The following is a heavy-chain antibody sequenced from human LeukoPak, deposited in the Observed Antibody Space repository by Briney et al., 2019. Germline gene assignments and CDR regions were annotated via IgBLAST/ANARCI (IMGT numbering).Heavy chain of an antibody. CDR3: AKEEKDFYDGSGYYPIDS. D-gene: IGHD3-22*01. V-gene: IGHV3-23*01. Sequence: GGSLRLSCAASGFTFHDSAMSWVRQAPRKGLEWVASISGRGGTTDYADSVKGRFTISRDNSQNTLYLQMTSLRGEDTAVYYCAKEEKDFYDGSGYYPIDSWGRGTLVTVSS. CDR1: GFTFHDSA. CDR2: ISGRGGTT. J-gene: IGHJ4*02.